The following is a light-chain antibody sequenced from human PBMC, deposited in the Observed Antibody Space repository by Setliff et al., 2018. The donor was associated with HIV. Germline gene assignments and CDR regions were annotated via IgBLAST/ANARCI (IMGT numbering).Light chain of an antibody. CDR3: CSNTGSNTYV. V-gene: IGLV2-23*01. CDR1: SGDVGRYNL. CDR2: QAS. J-gene: IGLJ1*01. Sequence: QSVLTQPASVSGSPGQSITISCTGTSGDVGRYNLVSWYQQQPGKPPKLMIYQASKRPSGVSNRFSGSKSGNTASLTISGLQAEDEADYYCCSNTGSNTYVFGTGTKVTLL.